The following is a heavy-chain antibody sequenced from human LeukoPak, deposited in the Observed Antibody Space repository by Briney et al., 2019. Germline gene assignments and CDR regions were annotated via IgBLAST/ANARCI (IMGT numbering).Heavy chain of an antibody. CDR3: AKDLWDIVVVPAAILGAFDI. D-gene: IGHD2-2*02. J-gene: IGHJ3*02. V-gene: IGHV3-30*02. Sequence: PGGSLRLSCAASGFTFTTYGMHWVRQAPGTGLEWVAFIQNDEIDKFYADSVKGRFTISIDNSKNTLYLQMNSLRAEDTAVYYCAKDLWDIVVVPAAILGAFDIWGQGTMVTVSS. CDR1: GFTFTTYG. CDR2: IQNDEIDK.